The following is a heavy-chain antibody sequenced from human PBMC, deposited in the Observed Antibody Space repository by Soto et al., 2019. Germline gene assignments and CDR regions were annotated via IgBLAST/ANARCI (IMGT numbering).Heavy chain of an antibody. CDR3: AHSRMVTFGGVIVQASYYFDY. D-gene: IGHD3-16*02. V-gene: IGHV2-5*02. CDR2: IYWDDDK. J-gene: IGHJ4*02. Sequence: QITLKESGPTLVKPTQTLTLTCTFSGFSLSTSGVGVGWIRQPPGKALEWLALIYWDDDKRYSPSLKSRFTITKDTSKNQVVLTMTNMDPVDTATYYCAHSRMVTFGGVIVQASYYFDYWGQGTLVTVSS. CDR1: GFSLSTSGVG.